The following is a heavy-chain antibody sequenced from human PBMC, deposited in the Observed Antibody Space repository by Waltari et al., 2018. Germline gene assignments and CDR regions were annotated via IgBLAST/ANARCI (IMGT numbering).Heavy chain of an antibody. J-gene: IGHJ3*02. CDR3: ATFYDRYAFDI. V-gene: IGHV1-8*01. D-gene: IGHD3-22*01. Sequence: QVQLVQSGAEVKKPGASVKVSCKASGYTFTSYDINWGRQATGQGLEWMGWMDHNRGNTGYAQKFQGRVTMTRNTSISTADMGLSSLRAEDTAVYYCATFYDRYAFDIWGQGTMVTVSS. CDR1: GYTFTSYD. CDR2: MDHNRGNT.